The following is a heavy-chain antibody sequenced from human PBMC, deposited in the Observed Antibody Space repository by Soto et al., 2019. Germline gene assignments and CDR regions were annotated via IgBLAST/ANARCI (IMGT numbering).Heavy chain of an antibody. J-gene: IGHJ6*02. V-gene: IGHV4-30-4*01. Sequence: QVQLQESGPGLVKPSQTLSLTCTVSGGYINSGDHHWTWIRQSPGKGLEWIGAIYYSAGTYYNPALVSRLSISIDTSKNQFSLDLTSVTAADTAVYFCARDSRTPSGGMDVWGQGTTVTVSS. CDR2: IYYSAGT. CDR1: GGYINSGDHH. CDR3: ARDSRTPSGGMDV.